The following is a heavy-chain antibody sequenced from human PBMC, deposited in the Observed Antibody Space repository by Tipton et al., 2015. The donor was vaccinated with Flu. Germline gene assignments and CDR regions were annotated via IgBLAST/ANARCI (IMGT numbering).Heavy chain of an antibody. J-gene: IGHJ4*02. CDR2: VNHSGST. Sequence: TLSLTCVVYGGSFSGDYCSWIRQPPGKGLEWIGEVNHSGSTNYNPSLKSRVTISVDTSKNQFSLNLSSLTAADTAVYYCARDEDTSMGTHWGQGTLVTVSS. V-gene: IGHV4-34*01. CDR3: ARDEDTSMGTH. CDR1: GGSFSGDY. D-gene: IGHD5-18*01.